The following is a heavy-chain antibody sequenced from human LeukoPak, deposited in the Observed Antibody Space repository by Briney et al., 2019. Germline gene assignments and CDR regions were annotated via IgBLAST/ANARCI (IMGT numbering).Heavy chain of an antibody. J-gene: IGHJ3*02. CDR2: ISGSGGST. Sequence: PGGSLRLSCAASGFTSSSYSMNWVRQAPGKGLEWVSAISGSGGSTYYADSVKGRFTISRDNSKNTLYLQMNSLRAEDTAVYYCAKDRHYSMRRGYAFDIWGQGTMVTVSS. D-gene: IGHD2-21*01. CDR1: GFTSSSYS. V-gene: IGHV3-23*01. CDR3: AKDRHYSMRRGYAFDI.